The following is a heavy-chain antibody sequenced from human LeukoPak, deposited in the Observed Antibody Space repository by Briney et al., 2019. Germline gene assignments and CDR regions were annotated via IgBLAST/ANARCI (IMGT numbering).Heavy chain of an antibody. Sequence: ASVKVSCKASGYTFTGYYMHWVRQAPGQGLEWMGWINPNSGDTLYAQKFQGRVTMTRDTSINTAYMELSSLRSDDTAVYYCTRAKRVIFDYWGQGTLVTVSS. J-gene: IGHJ4*02. CDR3: TRAKRVIFDY. CDR2: INPNSGDT. CDR1: GYTFTGYY. V-gene: IGHV1-2*02. D-gene: IGHD1-1*01.